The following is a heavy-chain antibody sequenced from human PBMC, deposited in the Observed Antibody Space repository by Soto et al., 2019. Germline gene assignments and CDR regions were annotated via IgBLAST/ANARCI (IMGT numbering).Heavy chain of an antibody. Sequence: GEALKISCKGSGYSFTSYWISWERQMPGKGLEWMGRIDPSDSYTNYSPSFQGHVTISADKSISTAYLQWSSLKASDTAMYYCARHVLSRDSSSWPTGMDVWGQGTTVTVSS. CDR1: GYSFTSYW. J-gene: IGHJ6*02. CDR2: IDPSDSYT. V-gene: IGHV5-10-1*01. CDR3: ARHVLSRDSSSWPTGMDV. D-gene: IGHD6-13*01.